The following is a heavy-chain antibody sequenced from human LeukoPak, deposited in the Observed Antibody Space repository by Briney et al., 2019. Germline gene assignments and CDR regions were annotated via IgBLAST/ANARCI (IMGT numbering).Heavy chain of an antibody. CDR3: ARRKSSWGDYFDY. J-gene: IGHJ4*02. V-gene: IGHV3-74*01. CDR2: INSDGSST. D-gene: IGHD6-13*01. Sequence: GGSLRLSCAASGFTFSSYWMHWVRQAPGKGLVWVSRINSDGSSTSYADSVKGRFTISRDNAKNTLYLQMNSLGAEDTAVYYCARRKSSWGDYFDYWGQGTLVTVSS. CDR1: GFTFSSYW.